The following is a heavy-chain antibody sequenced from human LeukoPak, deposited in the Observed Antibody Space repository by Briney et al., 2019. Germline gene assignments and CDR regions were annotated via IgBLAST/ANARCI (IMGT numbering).Heavy chain of an antibody. CDR2: ISGSGGST. CDR1: GFTVSSNY. V-gene: IGHV3-23*01. Sequence: GGSLRLSCAASGFTVSSNYMSWVRQAPGKGLEWVSAISGSGGSTYYADSVKGRFTISRDNSKNTLYLQMNSLRAEDTAVYYCAKDLRGYGMDVWGQGTTVTVSS. J-gene: IGHJ6*02. CDR3: AKDLRGYGMDV. D-gene: IGHD3-10*01.